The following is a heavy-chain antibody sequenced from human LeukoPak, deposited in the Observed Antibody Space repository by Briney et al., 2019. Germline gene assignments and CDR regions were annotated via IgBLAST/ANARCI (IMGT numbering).Heavy chain of an antibody. V-gene: IGHV1-3*01. CDR2: INAGNGNT. CDR1: GYTFTSYG. D-gene: IGHD2-2*01. Sequence: ASVKVSCKVSGYTFTSYGISWVRQAPGQRLEWMGWINAGNGNTKYSQKFQGRVTITRDTSASTAYMELSSLRSEDTAVYYCARAPYCSSTSCYLPYYYYYGMDVWGQGTTVTVSS. J-gene: IGHJ6*02. CDR3: ARAPYCSSTSCYLPYYYYYGMDV.